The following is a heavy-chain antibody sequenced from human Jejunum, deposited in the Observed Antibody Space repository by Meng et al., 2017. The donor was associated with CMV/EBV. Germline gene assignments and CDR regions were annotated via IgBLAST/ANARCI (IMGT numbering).Heavy chain of an antibody. D-gene: IGHD2-15*01. J-gene: IGHJ6*02. V-gene: IGHV3-9*01. CDR1: GIRFDDFA. CDR2: INWNSGSI. CDR3: AKATIAGRRGYGMDV. Sequence: GIRFDDFALYWIRQVPGKGLEWVSGINWNSGSIGYADSVKGRFTISRDNAKNSLYLQMNSLRPEDTALYYCAKATIAGRRGYGMDVWGQGTTVTVSS.